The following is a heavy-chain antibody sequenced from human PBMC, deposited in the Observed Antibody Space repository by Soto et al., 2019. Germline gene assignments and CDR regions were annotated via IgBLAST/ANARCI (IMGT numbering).Heavy chain of an antibody. D-gene: IGHD1-26*01. CDR3: ARGSGSFRDY. J-gene: IGHJ4*02. Sequence: SQTLSLTCAVSGGSISSGGYSWSWIRQPPGKGLEWIGYIYHSGSTYYNPSLKSRVTISVDRSKNQFSLRLSSVTAADTAVYYCARGSGSFRDYWGQGTLVTVSS. CDR1: GGSISSGGYS. V-gene: IGHV4-30-2*01. CDR2: IYHSGST.